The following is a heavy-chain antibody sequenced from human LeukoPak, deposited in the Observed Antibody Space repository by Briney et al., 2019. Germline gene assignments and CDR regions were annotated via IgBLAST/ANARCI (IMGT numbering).Heavy chain of an antibody. J-gene: IGHJ4*02. CDR2: IKSKTDGGTT. CDR1: GFTFSNAW. CDR3: ARGRYYDSSGYLPPPY. D-gene: IGHD3-22*01. V-gene: IGHV3-15*01. Sequence: PGGSLRLSCAASGFTFSNAWMSWVRQAPGKGLEWVGRIKSKTDGGTTDYAAPVKGRFTISRDDSKNTLYLQMNSLKTEDTAVYYCARGRYYDSSGYLPPPYWGQGTLVTVSS.